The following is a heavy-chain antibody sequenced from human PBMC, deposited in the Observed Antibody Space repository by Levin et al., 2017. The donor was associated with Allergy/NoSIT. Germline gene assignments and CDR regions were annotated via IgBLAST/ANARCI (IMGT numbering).Heavy chain of an antibody. J-gene: IGHJ4*02. Sequence: ASVKVSCKGSGYSFTSYWIGWVRQMPGKGLEWMGIIYPGDSNTRYSPSFQGQVTISADKSISTAYLQWSSLKASDTAMYYCARQYSSSSPLDYWAREPWSPSPQ. CDR2: IYPGDSNT. CDR3: ARQYSSSSPLDY. V-gene: IGHV5-51*01. D-gene: IGHD6-6*01. CDR1: GYSFTSYW.